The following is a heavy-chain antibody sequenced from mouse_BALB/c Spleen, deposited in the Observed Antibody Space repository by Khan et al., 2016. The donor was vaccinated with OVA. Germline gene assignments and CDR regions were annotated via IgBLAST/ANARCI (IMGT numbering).Heavy chain of an antibody. Sequence: QVQLKESGPGLVAPSQSLSITCTVSGFSLTDYAVSWIRQPPGKGLEWLGVIWGGGSKYYNSALKSRLSISKDNSRSQVFLNMNSLQTDSTAMYYCAKEPPYYAIDYWGQGTSVTVSS. V-gene: IGHV2-6-5*01. J-gene: IGHJ4*01. CDR3: AKEPPYYAIDY. CDR2: IWGGGSK. CDR1: GFSLTDYA.